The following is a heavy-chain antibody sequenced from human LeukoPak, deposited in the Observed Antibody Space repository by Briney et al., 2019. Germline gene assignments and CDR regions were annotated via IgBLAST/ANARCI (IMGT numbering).Heavy chain of an antibody. J-gene: IGHJ3*02. V-gene: IGHV1-24*01. D-gene: IGHD1-26*01. CDR3: ATVGEWERSDAFDI. CDR1: GYTHTELS. Sequence: ASVTVSRKVSGYTHTELSMHCVRHAPGKGREWRGGFHPEEGQTIYTQTFQDRLHMPEDTSTHTPYRAETSLISEDAPVYFCATVGEWERSDAFDIWGQGTMVTVSS. CDR2: FHPEEGQT.